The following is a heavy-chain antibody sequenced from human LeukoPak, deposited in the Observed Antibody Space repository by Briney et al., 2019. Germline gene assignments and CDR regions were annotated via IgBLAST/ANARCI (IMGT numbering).Heavy chain of an antibody. Sequence: ASVKVSCKASGYTFTGYYMHWVRQAPGQGLEWMGWINPNSGGTNYAQKLQGRVTMTTDTSTSTAYMELRSLRSDDTAVYYCARYYYDSSGYLHDAFDIWGQGTMVTVSS. CDR3: ARYYYDSSGYLHDAFDI. CDR2: INPNSGGT. D-gene: IGHD3-22*01. CDR1: GYTFTGYY. J-gene: IGHJ3*02. V-gene: IGHV1-2*02.